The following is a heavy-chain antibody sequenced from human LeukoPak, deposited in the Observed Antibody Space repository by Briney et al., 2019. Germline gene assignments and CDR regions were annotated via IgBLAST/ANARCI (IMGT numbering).Heavy chain of an antibody. CDR3: ARHVRYYYGMDV. J-gene: IGHJ6*02. V-gene: IGHV4-34*01. CDR1: GGSFSGYY. CDR2: INHSGST. Sequence: PSETLSLTCAVYGGSFSGYYWSWIRQPPGKGLEWIGEINHSGSTNYNPSLKSRVTISVDTSKNQFSLKLSSVTAADTAVYYCARHVRYYYGMDVWGQGTTVTVSS. D-gene: IGHD3-10*02.